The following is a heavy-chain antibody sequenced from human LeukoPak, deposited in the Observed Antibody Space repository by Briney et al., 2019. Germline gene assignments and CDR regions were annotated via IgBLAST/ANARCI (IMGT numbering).Heavy chain of an antibody. CDR3: ARGQHLDYLDY. V-gene: IGHV3-48*03. J-gene: IGHJ4*02. CDR1: GFTFSSYE. CDR2: ISSSGSTI. Sequence: GGSLRLSCAASGFTFSSYEMNWVRQAPGKGLEWVSYISSSGSTIYYADSVKGRFTISRDNAKNSLYLQMNSLRAEDTAVYYCARGQHLDYLDYWGQGTLVTVSS. D-gene: IGHD6-13*01.